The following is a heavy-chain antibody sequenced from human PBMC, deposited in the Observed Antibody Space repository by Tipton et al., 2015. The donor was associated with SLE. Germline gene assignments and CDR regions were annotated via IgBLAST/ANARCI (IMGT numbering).Heavy chain of an antibody. Sequence: TLSLTCTVSGGSIRSSSSFWDWIRQPPGKGLEWMGSIFYSGSTYYNPSLRSRVTMSVDTSKNQFSLKLSSVTAADTTMYYCARQIHTSSWYVDYWGQGTLVTVSS. V-gene: IGHV4-39*01. CDR3: ARQIHTSSWYVDY. J-gene: IGHJ4*02. D-gene: IGHD6-13*01. CDR1: GGSIRSSSSF. CDR2: IFYSGST.